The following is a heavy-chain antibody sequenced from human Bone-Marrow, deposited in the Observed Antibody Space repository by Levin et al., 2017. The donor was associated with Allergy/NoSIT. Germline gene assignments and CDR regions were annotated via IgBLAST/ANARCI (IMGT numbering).Heavy chain of an antibody. CDR1: GFTFTNSA. V-gene: IGHV1-58*01. CDR2: IVVGSGST. Sequence: ASVKVSCKASGFTFTNSAVQWVRQARGQRLEWIGWIVVGSGSTDYAQDFQDRVTITRDMSTSTAYMELSSLRSEDTAVYYCAADMTSVVGMDVWGQGTTVSVSS. CDR3: AADMTSVVGMDV. D-gene: IGHD4-23*01. J-gene: IGHJ6*02.